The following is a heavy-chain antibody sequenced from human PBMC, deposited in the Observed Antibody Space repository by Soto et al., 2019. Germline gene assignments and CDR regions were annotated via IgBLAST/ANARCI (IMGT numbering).Heavy chain of an antibody. Sequence: LSLTCTVCGGSISNAAYSWSWIRQPPGKGLEWIGYIYPSGMPFYNPSLRSRVTISIDRSNDQFSLNLKSVTAADTAVYYCARERGGYGLFDSWGQGTLVTVSS. CDR2: IYPSGMP. D-gene: IGHD5-18*01. J-gene: IGHJ4*02. CDR3: ARERGGYGLFDS. CDR1: GGSISNAAYS. V-gene: IGHV4-30-2*01.